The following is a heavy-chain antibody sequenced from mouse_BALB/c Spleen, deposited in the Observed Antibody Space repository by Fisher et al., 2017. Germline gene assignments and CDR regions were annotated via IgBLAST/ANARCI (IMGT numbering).Heavy chain of an antibody. CDR3: ARGGMDY. J-gene: IGHJ4*01. Sequence: KFKGKATLTVDKSSSTAYMELLSLTSEDSAVYYCARGGMDYWGQGTSVTVSS. V-gene: IGHV1-26*01.